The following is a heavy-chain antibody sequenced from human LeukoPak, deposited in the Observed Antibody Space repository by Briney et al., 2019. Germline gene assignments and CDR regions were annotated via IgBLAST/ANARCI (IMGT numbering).Heavy chain of an antibody. D-gene: IGHD3-22*01. CDR1: GGSISSSSYY. Sequence: SETLSLTCTVSGGSISSSSYYWGWIRQPPGKGLEWIGSIYYSGSTYYNPSLKSRVTMSVDTSKNQFSLKLSSVTAADTAVYYCARDLIDSSGYYYFDYWGQGTLVTVSS. J-gene: IGHJ4*02. CDR2: IYYSGST. CDR3: ARDLIDSSGYYYFDY. V-gene: IGHV4-39*07.